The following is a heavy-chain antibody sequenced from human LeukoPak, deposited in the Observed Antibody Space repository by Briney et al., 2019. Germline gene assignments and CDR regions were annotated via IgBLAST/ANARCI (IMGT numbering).Heavy chain of an antibody. D-gene: IGHD6-19*01. CDR3: ARDDTGYSSGWSKDFDY. CDR2: SRNTASIYTT. V-gene: IGHV3-72*01. J-gene: IGHJ4*02. CDR1: GFTFSDHD. Sequence: GGSLRLSCAASGFTFSDHDMDWVRQAPGKGLQWVGRSRNTASIYTTKYAASVKGRFTISRDDSQNTLFLQMNSLKTEDTAVNYCARDDTGYSSGWSKDFDYWGQGTLVTVSS.